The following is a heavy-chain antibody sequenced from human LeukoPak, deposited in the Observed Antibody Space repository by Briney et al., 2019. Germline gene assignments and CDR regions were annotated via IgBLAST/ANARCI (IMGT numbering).Heavy chain of an antibody. CDR2: IIPIFGSA. Sequence: ASVKVSCKASGGTFSNYAVNWVRQAPGQEVEGMGGIIPIFGSANYAQKFQGRLTITADESTSTAYMELRSLRSDDTAVYYCARWIDFGGVIEALHGMDVWGQGATVTVSS. J-gene: IGHJ6*02. D-gene: IGHD3-3*01. CDR3: ARWIDFGGVIEALHGMDV. V-gene: IGHV1-69*13. CDR1: GGTFSNYA.